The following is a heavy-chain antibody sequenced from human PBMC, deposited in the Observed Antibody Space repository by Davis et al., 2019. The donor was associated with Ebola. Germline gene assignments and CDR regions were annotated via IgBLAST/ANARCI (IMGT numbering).Heavy chain of an antibody. CDR2: IYYSGST. D-gene: IGHD6-19*01. V-gene: IGHV4-61*05. CDR3: ARVLLAVAGTVDH. CDR1: GGSISSSSYY. J-gene: IGHJ4*02. Sequence: MPSETLSLTCTVSGGSISSSSYYWGWIRQPPGKGLEWIGCIYYSGSTNYNPSLKSRVTISVDTSKNQFSLKLSSVTAADTAVYYCARVLLAVAGTVDHWGQGTLVTVSS.